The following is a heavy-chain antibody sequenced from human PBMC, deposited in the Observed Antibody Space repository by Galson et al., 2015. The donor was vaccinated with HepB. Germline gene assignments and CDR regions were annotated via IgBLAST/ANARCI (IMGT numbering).Heavy chain of an antibody. J-gene: IGHJ6*02. V-gene: IGHV3-30-3*01. CDR2: ISYDGSNK. D-gene: IGHD3-16*02. CDR1: GFTFSSYA. CDR3: ARVRTLYDYVWGSYRPYYYYYGMDV. Sequence: LRLSCAASGFTFSSYAMHWVRQAPGKGLEWVAVISYDGSNKYYADSVKGRFTISRDNSKNTLYLQMNSLRAEDTAVYYCARVRTLYDYVWGSYRPYYYYYGMDVWGQGTTVTVSS.